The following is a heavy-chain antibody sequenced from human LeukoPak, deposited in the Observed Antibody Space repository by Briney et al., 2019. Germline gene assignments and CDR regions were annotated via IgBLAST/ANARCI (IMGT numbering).Heavy chain of an antibody. V-gene: IGHV4-59*12. CDR3: ARDVRTIYAHYFDY. CDR1: GGSISSYY. D-gene: IGHD3-3*01. CDR2: IYYSGST. J-gene: IGHJ4*02. Sequence: PSETLSLTCTVSGGSISSYYWSWIRQPPGKGLEWIGYIYYSGSTNYNPSLKSRVTISVDTSKNQFPLKLSSVTAADTAVYYCARDVRTIYAHYFDYWGQGTLVTVSS.